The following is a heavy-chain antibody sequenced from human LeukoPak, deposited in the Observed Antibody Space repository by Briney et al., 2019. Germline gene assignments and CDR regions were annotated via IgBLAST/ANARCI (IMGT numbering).Heavy chain of an antibody. J-gene: IGHJ5*02. D-gene: IGHD2-15*01. CDR2: NNGDGSTT. V-gene: IGHV3-74*01. CDR3: ARDPRNVGLAP. CDR1: GFTFSTYA. Sequence: GGSLRLSCAASGFTFSTYAMSWVRQAPGKGLMYISRNNGDGSTTNYADVVKGRFTMSRDNVKNTLYLQMNSLRVEDTAVYYCARDPRNVGLAPWGQGTLVTVSS.